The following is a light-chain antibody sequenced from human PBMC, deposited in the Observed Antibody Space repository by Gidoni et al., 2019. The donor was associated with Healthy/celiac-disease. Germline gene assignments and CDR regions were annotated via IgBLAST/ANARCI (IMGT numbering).Light chain of an antibody. J-gene: IGKJ2*01. Sequence: DIQMTQSPSSLSASVGDRVTITCRASQSISSYLNWYQQKPGKAPKLLIYAASSLQSGVPSRFSGSGSGTDFTLTISSLRPEDFATYYCQQSYSTPRYTFXQXTKLXIK. CDR2: AAS. CDR1: QSISSY. CDR3: QQSYSTPRYT. V-gene: IGKV1-39*01.